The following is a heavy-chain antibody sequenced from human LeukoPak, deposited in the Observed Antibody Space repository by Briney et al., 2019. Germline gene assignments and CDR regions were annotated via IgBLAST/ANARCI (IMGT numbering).Heavy chain of an antibody. CDR2: INPNSGGT. CDR3: ARAVRWLQFDY. D-gene: IGHD5-24*01. CDR1: GYTFTGYY. Sequence: AGVKETCMACGYTFTGYYLHWVGQPPGKGLEGMGWINPNSGGTNYAQKFQGRVTMTRDTSISTAYMELSRLRSDDTAVYYCARAVRWLQFDYWGQGTLVTVSS. J-gene: IGHJ4*02. V-gene: IGHV1-2*02.